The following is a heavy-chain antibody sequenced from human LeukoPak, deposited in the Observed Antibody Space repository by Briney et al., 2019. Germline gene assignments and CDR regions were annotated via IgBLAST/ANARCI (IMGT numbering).Heavy chain of an antibody. CDR2: INPNSGGT. V-gene: IGHV1-2*04. CDR3: ARVIAAAGIDYFDY. Sequence: ASVKVSCKASGYTFTGYYMHWVRQAPGQGLEWMGWINPNSGGTNYAQKFQGWVTMTRDTSISTAYMELSRLRSDDTAVYYCARVIAAAGIDYFDYWGQGTLVTVSS. D-gene: IGHD6-13*01. J-gene: IGHJ4*02. CDR1: GYTFTGYY.